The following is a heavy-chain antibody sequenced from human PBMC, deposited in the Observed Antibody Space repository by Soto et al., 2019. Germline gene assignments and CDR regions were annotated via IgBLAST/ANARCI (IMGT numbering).Heavy chain of an antibody. Sequence: GSLRLSPVVSRFIPLRAAISSVPPAPGKGLEWVSGISGSGGATSYADSVKGRFTISRDNSKNTLYLQMNSLSAEDTAIYYCAKDAIMVSSSFNYFDFWGQGALVTVSS. CDR3: AKDAIMVSSSFNYFDF. V-gene: IGHV3-23*01. J-gene: IGHJ4*02. D-gene: IGHD6-13*01. CDR1: RFIPLRAA. CDR2: ISGSGGAT.